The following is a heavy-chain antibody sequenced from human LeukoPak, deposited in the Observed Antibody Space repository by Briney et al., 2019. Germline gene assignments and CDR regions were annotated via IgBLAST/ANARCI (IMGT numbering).Heavy chain of an antibody. D-gene: IGHD2-2*03. CDR3: ARRPGYCNNASCPPFDY. CDR1: GGSISSSSYY. J-gene: IGHJ4*02. CDR2: IYYSGNT. V-gene: IGHV4-30-4*08. Sequence: SETLSLTCTVSGGSISSSSYYWGWIRQPPGKGLEWIGYIYYSGNTYYNPSLNSRVTISVDTSKNQFSLKVTSVTAADTAVYYCARRPGYCNNASCPPFDYWGQGTLVTVSS.